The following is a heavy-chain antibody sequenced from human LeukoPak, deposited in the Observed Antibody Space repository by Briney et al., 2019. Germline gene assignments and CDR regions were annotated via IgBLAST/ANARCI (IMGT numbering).Heavy chain of an antibody. V-gene: IGHV1-18*01. Sequence: ASVKVSCKASGYTFTSYGISWVRQAPGQGLEWMGWISAYNGNTNYAQKLQGRVTMTTDTSTSTAYMELRSLRSDDTAVYYCARARYSSGWSKGLDAFDIWGQGTMVNVSS. CDR3: ARARYSSGWSKGLDAFDI. J-gene: IGHJ3*02. CDR1: GYTFTSYG. D-gene: IGHD6-19*01. CDR2: ISAYNGNT.